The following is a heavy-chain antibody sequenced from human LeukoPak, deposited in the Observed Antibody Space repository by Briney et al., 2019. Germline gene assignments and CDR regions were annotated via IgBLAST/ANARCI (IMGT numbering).Heavy chain of an antibody. J-gene: IGHJ4*02. CDR3: ARDLTVVRGVYDY. D-gene: IGHD3-10*01. CDR1: GFTFSSYS. V-gene: IGHV3-21*01. CDR2: ISSGSSYI. Sequence: GGSLRLSCAASGFTFSSYSMNWVRQAPGKGLEWVSCISSGSSYIYYADSVKGRFTISRDNAKNSLYLQMNSLRAEDTAVYYCARDLTVVRGVYDYWGQGTLVTVSS.